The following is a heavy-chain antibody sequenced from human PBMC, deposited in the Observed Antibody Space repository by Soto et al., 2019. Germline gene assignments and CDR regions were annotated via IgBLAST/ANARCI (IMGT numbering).Heavy chain of an antibody. V-gene: IGHV4-34*01. D-gene: IGHD6-13*01. CDR2: INHSGST. CDR3: ASMNIGSWYRDAEDFKH. Sequence: SEPLSLTFVVYGGSFSGYYWMWLRQPPRKGLEWIGEINHSGSTNYNPSLKSRVSISVYTSKNQFSLKLSSVTAADTAVYYCASMNIGSWYRDAEDFKHWGQGTWGTVCS. CDR1: GGSFSGYY. J-gene: IGHJ1*01.